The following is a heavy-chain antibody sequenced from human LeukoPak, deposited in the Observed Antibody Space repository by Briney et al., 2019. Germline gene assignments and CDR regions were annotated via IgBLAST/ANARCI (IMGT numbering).Heavy chain of an antibody. Sequence: GRSLRLSCAASGFTFSSYAMHWVRQAPGKGLEWVAVISYDGSNKYYADSVKGRFTISRDNSKNTLYLQMNSLRAEDTAVYYYARDGGYSYGYDAYYYYGMDVWGQGTTVTVSS. V-gene: IGHV3-30-3*01. J-gene: IGHJ6*02. CDR3: ARDGGYSYGYDAYYYYGMDV. D-gene: IGHD5-18*01. CDR2: ISYDGSNK. CDR1: GFTFSSYA.